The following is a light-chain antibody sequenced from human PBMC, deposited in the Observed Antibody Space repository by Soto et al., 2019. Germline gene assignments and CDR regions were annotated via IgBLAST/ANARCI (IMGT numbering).Light chain of an antibody. CDR3: LQYYNFSWT. V-gene: IGKV1-6*01. CDR1: QDIRND. Sequence: QITHCPSSLSSSLGYIFTITCRASQDIRNDLAWYQQRPGQAPHLLIFAAFNLQSGVPSRFSGGGSGTHFTLTISGLQPDDFANYYCLQYYNFSWTFGQGTKV. CDR2: AAF. J-gene: IGKJ1*01.